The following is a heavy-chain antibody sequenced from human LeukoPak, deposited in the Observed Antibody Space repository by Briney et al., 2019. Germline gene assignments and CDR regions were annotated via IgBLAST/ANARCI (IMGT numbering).Heavy chain of an antibody. CDR1: GYIFINYG. J-gene: IGHJ6*02. CDR2: ISSNNGNT. CDR3: ARENVATDLMDV. D-gene: IGHD1-1*01. V-gene: IGHV1-18*01. Sequence: ASVKVSCKASGYIFINYGISWVRQAPGQGLEWMEWISSNNGNTNYAQKLQGRVTMTTDTSTTTAYMELKSLGSDDTAVYFCARENVATDLMDVWGQGTTVTVSS.